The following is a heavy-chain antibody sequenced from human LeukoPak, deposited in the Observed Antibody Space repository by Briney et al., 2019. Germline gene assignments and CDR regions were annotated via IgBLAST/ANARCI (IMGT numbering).Heavy chain of an antibody. J-gene: IGHJ4*02. V-gene: IGHV1-2*02. Sequence: ASVKVSCKASGYTFTGYYMHWVRQAPGQGLEWMGWINPNSGGTNYAQTFQGRVTMTRDTSITTAYMELSRLRSDDTAVYYCARSSSYYDSSGYYFGRNLGHFDYWGQGTLVTVSS. CDR2: INPNSGGT. CDR3: ARSSSYYDSSGYYFGRNLGHFDY. CDR1: GYTFTGYY. D-gene: IGHD3-22*01.